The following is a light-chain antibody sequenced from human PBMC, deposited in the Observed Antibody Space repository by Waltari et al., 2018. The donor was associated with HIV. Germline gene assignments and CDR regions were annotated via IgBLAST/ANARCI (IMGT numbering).Light chain of an antibody. Sequence: EIVMTQSPGTLSVSPGERATLSCRASHSVSSNLAWYQQIPGQPPRLVIYGASARPTGIPARFRGSGSGTEFTLTINSLQSEDFAVYYCQQYNSWPKTFGQGTKVGIK. J-gene: IGKJ1*01. CDR3: QQYNSWPKT. CDR2: GAS. V-gene: IGKV3-15*01. CDR1: HSVSSN.